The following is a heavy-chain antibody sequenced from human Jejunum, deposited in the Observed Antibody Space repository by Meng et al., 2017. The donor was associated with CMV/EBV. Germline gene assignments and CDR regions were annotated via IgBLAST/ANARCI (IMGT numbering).Heavy chain of an antibody. CDR2: INSGGSDT. CDR1: GFTFNTYH. V-gene: IGHV3-7*01. Sequence: DVQLTESGGGLVQPGGSLRLSCSASGFTFNTYHMSWVRQSPGKGLEWVANINSGGSDTYYVDSMKGRFTIYRDNAKNSLYLQMNSLRVDDTAVYFCMSNPRGRGQWGQGTLVTVSS. CDR3: MSNPRGRGQ. J-gene: IGHJ4*02.